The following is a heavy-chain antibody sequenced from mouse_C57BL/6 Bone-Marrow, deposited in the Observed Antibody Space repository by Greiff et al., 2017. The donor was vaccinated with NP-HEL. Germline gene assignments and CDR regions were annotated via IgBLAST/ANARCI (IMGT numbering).Heavy chain of an antibody. Sequence: VKLQESGPGLVQPSQSLSITCTVSGFSLTSYGVHWVRQSPGKGLEWLGVIWSGGSTDYNAAFISRLIISNDNSKSQVFFKMNSLQADDTAIYYCARTGGFFYWYFDVWGTGTTVTVSS. CDR1: GFSLTSYG. CDR3: ARTGGFFYWYFDV. J-gene: IGHJ1*03. CDR2: IWSGGST. V-gene: IGHV2-2*01.